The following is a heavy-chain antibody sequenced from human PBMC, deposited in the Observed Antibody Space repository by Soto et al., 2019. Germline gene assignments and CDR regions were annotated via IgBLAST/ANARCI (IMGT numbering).Heavy chain of an antibody. J-gene: IGHJ6*03. Sequence: EVQLVESGGGLVQPGGSLRLSCAASAFSIGDDAMHWVRQAPGKGLEWVSGISWNSGVIGYADSVKGRFTVSRDNAKHSLYLQMNSLRAEDTALYYCARDAQGADFSMADWGNGTTVTVSS. CDR2: ISWNSGVI. CDR3: ARDAQGADFSMAD. V-gene: IGHV3-9*01. CDR1: AFSIGDDA.